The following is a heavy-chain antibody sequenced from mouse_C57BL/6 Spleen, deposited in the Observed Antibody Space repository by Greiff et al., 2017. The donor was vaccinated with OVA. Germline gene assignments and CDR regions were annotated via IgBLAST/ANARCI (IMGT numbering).Heavy chain of an antibody. CDR3: ARDGYYWYFDV. CDR2: IYPGSGNT. V-gene: IGHV1-76*01. Sequence: VKLVESGAELVRPGASVKLSCKASGYTFTDYYINWVKQRPGQGLEWIARIYPGSGNTYYNEKFKGKATLTAEKSSSTAYMQLSSLTSEDSAVYFCARDGYYWYFDVWGTGTTVTVSS. D-gene: IGHD2-3*01. CDR1: GYTFTDYY. J-gene: IGHJ1*03.